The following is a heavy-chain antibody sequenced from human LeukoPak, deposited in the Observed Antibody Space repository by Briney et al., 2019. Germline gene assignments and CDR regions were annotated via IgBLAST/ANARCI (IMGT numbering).Heavy chain of an antibody. CDR3: ARDGGVVGYCSSTSCCWGYFQH. J-gene: IGHJ1*01. CDR1: GYTFTSYY. Sequence: ASVKVSCKASGYTFTSYYMHWVRQAPGQGLEWMGIINPSGGSTSYAQKFQGRVTMTRDTSTSTVYMELSSLRSEDTAVYYCARDGGVVGYCSSTSCCWGYFQHWGQGTLVTVSS. CDR2: INPSGGST. V-gene: IGHV1-46*03. D-gene: IGHD2-2*01.